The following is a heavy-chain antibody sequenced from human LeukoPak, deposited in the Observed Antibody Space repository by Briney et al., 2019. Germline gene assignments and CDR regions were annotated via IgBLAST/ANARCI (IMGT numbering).Heavy chain of an antibody. CDR2: IWYDGSNK. Sequence: GGSLRLSCAASGFTFSSYGMHWVRQAPGKGLEWVAVIWYDGSNKYYADSVKGRFTISRDNSKNTLYLQMNSLRAEDTVVYYCARDYDILTGSRYYYYGMDVWGQGTTVTVSS. CDR3: ARDYDILTGSRYYYYGMDV. V-gene: IGHV3-33*01. D-gene: IGHD3-9*01. CDR1: GFTFSSYG. J-gene: IGHJ6*02.